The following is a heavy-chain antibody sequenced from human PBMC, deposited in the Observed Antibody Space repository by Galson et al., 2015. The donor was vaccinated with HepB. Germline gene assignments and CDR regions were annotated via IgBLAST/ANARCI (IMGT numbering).Heavy chain of an antibody. J-gene: IGHJ4*02. Sequence: SLRLSCAASGFTVSSNYMSWVRQAPGKGLKWVSVIYSGGSTYYADSVKGRFTISRDNSKNTLYLQMNSLRAEDTAVYYCARGKTGYCSSTSCPTLEYWGQGTLVTVSS. D-gene: IGHD2-2*01. V-gene: IGHV3-66*01. CDR1: GFTVSSNY. CDR2: IYSGGST. CDR3: ARGKTGYCSSTSCPTLEY.